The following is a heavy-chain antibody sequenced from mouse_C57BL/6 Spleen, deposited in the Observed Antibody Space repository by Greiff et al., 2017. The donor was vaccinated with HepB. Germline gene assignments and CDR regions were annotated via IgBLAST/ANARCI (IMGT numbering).Heavy chain of an antibody. Sequence: QVQLKQPGAELVKPGASVKLSCKASGYTFTSYWMQWVKQRPGQGLEWIGEIDPSDSYTNYNQKFKGKATLTVDTSSSTAYMQRSSLTSEDSAVYYCARSGYYGSSPYAMDYWGQGTSVTVSS. CDR3: ARSGYYGSSPYAMDY. J-gene: IGHJ4*01. D-gene: IGHD1-1*01. V-gene: IGHV1-50*01. CDR1: GYTFTSYW. CDR2: IDPSDSYT.